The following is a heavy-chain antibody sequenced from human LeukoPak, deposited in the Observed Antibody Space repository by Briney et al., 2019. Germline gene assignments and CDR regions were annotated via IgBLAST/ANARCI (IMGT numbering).Heavy chain of an antibody. V-gene: IGHV4-39*07. D-gene: IGHD5-24*01. Sequence: SETLSLTCTVSGGSISSSSYYWGWIRQPPGKGLEWIGSIYYSGSTYYNPSLKSRVTISVDTSKKQFSLKLSSVTAADTAVYYCARDGYNPIDYWGQGTLVTVSP. CDR1: GGSISSSSYY. CDR2: IYYSGST. CDR3: ARDGYNPIDY. J-gene: IGHJ4*02.